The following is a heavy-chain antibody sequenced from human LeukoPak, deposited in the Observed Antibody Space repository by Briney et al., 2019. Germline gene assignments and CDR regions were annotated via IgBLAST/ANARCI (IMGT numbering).Heavy chain of an antibody. D-gene: IGHD6-6*01. CDR1: GFILSNYW. CDR2: IKQDGSDK. J-gene: IGHJ4*02. Sequence: GGSLRLSCAASGFILSNYWMSWVRQAPGKGLAWVANIKQDGSDKYHVDSVKGQFTFSRDNAKNSLYLQMNSLRVEDTGVYYCARIGYSSSSIDYWGQGTLVTVSS. CDR3: ARIGYSSSSIDY. V-gene: IGHV3-7*01.